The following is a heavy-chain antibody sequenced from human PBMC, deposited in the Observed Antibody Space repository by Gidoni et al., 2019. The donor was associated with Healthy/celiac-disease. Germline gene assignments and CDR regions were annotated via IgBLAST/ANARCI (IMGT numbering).Heavy chain of an antibody. CDR3: ARWVDYGDPFDY. CDR1: GYTFTSYY. V-gene: IGHV1-46*01. Sequence: QVQLVQSGAEVKKPGASVTVSCTASGYTFTSYYMPWVRQAPGQGLEWMGIINPSGGSTSYAQKFQGRVTMTRDTSTSTVYMELSSLRSEDTAVYYCARWVDYGDPFDYWGQGTLVTVSS. J-gene: IGHJ4*02. D-gene: IGHD4-17*01. CDR2: INPSGGST.